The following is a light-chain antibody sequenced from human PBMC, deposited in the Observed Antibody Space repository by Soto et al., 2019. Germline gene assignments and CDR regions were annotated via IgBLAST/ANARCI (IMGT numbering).Light chain of an antibody. CDR3: QQFYNWPLP. Sequence: EIVMTQSPATLSVSPGERVTLSCRASQSVVRNLAWYQQKPGQAPRLLIYDASIRATGIPDRYSGSGSGTQFTLTINGLQSEDFATYHCQQFYNWPLPFGGGTKVE. CDR2: DAS. V-gene: IGKV3-15*01. J-gene: IGKJ4*01. CDR1: QSVVRN.